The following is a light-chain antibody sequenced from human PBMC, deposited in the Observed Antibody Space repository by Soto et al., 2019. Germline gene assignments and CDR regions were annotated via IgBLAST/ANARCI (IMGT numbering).Light chain of an antibody. V-gene: IGKV1-39*01. CDR2: AAS. J-gene: IGKJ5*01. CDR1: QSISNH. Sequence: DIQMTQSPSSLSAPVGDRVTITCRASQSISNHLNWYQQNSGKAPKLLSYAASSLQSGVPSRFSGSGSGTDFTLTISSLQPEDFATYYCQQSYSTRITFGQGTRLEIK. CDR3: QQSYSTRIT.